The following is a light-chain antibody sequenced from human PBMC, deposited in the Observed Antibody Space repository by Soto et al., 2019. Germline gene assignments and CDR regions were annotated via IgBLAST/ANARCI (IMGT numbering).Light chain of an antibody. CDR2: DAS. V-gene: IGKV3-11*01. J-gene: IGKJ4*01. Sequence: IVKTQYPAALGLSPVAIDTTSRRAGQSISAYLAWYQQKSGQAPRLLIYDASNRATGTPARFSGSGSGTDFTLTISSLEPEDSAVYNCQQRYVWLPFGGGTKLDNK. CDR1: QSISAY. CDR3: QQRYVWLP.